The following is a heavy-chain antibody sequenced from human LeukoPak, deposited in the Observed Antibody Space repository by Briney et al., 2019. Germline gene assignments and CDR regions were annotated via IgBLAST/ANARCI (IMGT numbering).Heavy chain of an antibody. V-gene: IGHV3-7*01. CDR2: IKQDGSEK. J-gene: IGHJ4*02. Sequence: PGGSLRLSCASSGFTFSSYLMSWVRQAPGKGLEWVANIKQDGSEKYYVDSVKGRFTISSDNAKNSLYLQMNSLRAEDTAVYYCARPDCSSTSCYEFDSWGQGTLVTVSS. D-gene: IGHD2-2*01. CDR3: ARPDCSSTSCYEFDS. CDR1: GFTFSSYL.